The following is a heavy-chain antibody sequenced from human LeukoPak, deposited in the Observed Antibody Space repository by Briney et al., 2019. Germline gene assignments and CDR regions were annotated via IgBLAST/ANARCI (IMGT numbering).Heavy chain of an antibody. J-gene: IGHJ4*02. Sequence: GGSLRLSCAASGFTFSSYTMNWVRQAPGKGLEWVSSISSSSSYIYYADSVKGRFTISRDNAKNSLYLQMDSLRAEDTAVYYCARVRWLSAAGTEGNFDYWGQGTLGTVSS. CDR3: ARVRWLSAAGTEGNFDY. CDR2: ISSSSSYI. D-gene: IGHD6-13*01. V-gene: IGHV3-21*01. CDR1: GFTFSSYT.